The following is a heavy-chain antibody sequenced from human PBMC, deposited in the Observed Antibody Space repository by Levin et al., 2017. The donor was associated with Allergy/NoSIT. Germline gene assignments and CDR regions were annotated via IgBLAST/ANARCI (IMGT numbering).Heavy chain of an antibody. CDR2: ISSSSSYI. D-gene: IGHD7-27*01. CDR1: XXPYTRRS. Sequence: PGGSLRLSXXXXXXPYTRRSTEVGARGTGKGLEWVSSISSSSSYIYYADSVKGRFTISRDNAKNSLYLQMNSLRAEDTAVYYCARAGNWGDYGTDYWGQGTLVTVSS. V-gene: IGHV3-21*01. J-gene: IGHJ4*02. CDR3: ARAGNWGDYGTDY.